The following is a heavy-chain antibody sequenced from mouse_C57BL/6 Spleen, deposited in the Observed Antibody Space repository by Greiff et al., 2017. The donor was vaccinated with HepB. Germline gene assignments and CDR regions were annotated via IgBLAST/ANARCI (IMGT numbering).Heavy chain of an antibody. V-gene: IGHV1-72*01. Sequence: VQLQQSGAELVKPGASVKLSCKASGYTFTSYWMHWVKQRPGRGLEWIGRIDPNSGGTKYNEKFKSKATLTVDKPSSTAYMQLSSLTSEDSAVYDGASDPIYYGSRKGYFDVWGKGTTVTVSS. CDR2: IDPNSGGT. CDR1: GYTFTSYW. CDR3: ASDPIYYGSRKGYFDV. D-gene: IGHD1-1*01. J-gene: IGHJ1*03.